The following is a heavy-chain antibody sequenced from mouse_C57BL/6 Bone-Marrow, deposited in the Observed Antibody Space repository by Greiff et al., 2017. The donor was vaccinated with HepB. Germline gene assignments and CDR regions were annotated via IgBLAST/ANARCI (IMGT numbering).Heavy chain of an antibody. CDR2: IRSKSNNYAT. CDR1: GFSFNTYA. CDR3: VRHSNYYYGSSYVDYFDY. J-gene: IGHJ2*01. V-gene: IGHV10-1*01. Sequence: EVKVVESGGGLVQPKGSLKLSCAASGFSFNTYAMNSVRQAPGKGLEWVARIRSKSNNYATYYADSVKDRFTISRDDSESMLYLQMNNLKTEDTAMYYCVRHSNYYYGSSYVDYFDYWGQGTTLTVSS. D-gene: IGHD1-1*01.